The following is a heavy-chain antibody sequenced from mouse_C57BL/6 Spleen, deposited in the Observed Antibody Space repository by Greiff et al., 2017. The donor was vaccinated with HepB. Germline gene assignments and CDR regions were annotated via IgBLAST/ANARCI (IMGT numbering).Heavy chain of an antibody. D-gene: IGHD1-1*01. Sequence: QQSCKASGYTFTSYWMHWVKQRPGRGLEWIGRIDPNSGGTKYNEKFKSKATLTVDKPSSTAYMQLSSLTSEDSAVYYCARGITTVVEGAWFAYWGQGTLVTVSA. V-gene: IGHV1-72*01. CDR1: GYTFTSYW. J-gene: IGHJ3*01. CDR3: ARGITTVVEGAWFAY. CDR2: IDPNSGGT.